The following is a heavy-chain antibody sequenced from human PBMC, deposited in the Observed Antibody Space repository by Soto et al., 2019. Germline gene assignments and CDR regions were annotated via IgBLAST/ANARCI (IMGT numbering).Heavy chain of an antibody. CDR2: IYPSDSDI. Sequence: PGESLKISCKGSGYTFTSYWIGWVRQMPGEGLEWMGVIYPSDSDIRYSPSFQGKVTISADKSITTAYLQWSSLKAADTAMYYCLGSGTISGRFSDYWGRGNLVTVFS. D-gene: IGHD2-15*01. J-gene: IGHJ4*02. CDR3: LGSGTISGRFSDY. CDR1: GYTFTSYW. V-gene: IGHV5-51*01.